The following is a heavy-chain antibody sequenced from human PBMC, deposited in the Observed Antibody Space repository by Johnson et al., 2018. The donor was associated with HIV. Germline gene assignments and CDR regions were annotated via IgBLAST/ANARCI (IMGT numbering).Heavy chain of an antibody. CDR2: ISFAGTKK. CDR3: ATGGSSWCPDAFDI. Sequence: QVQLVESGGGVVRPGRSLRLSCAASGFTFSSFAMHWVRQAPGTGLEWVAAISFAGTKKNNADSVKGRFTISRDNSKNSLYLQMNSLRAEDTALYYCATGGSSWCPDAFDIWGQGTMVTVSS. D-gene: IGHD6-13*01. CDR1: GFTFSSFA. V-gene: IGHV3-30*04. J-gene: IGHJ3*02.